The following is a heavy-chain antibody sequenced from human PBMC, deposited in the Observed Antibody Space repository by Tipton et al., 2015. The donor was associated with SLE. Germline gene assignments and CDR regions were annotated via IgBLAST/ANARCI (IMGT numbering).Heavy chain of an antibody. CDR1: GFTFDDYT. D-gene: IGHD6-13*01. J-gene: IGHJ4*02. Sequence: SLRLSCAASGFTFDDYTMHWVRQAPGKGLEWVSLISWDGGSTYYADSVKGRFTISRDNSKNSLYLQMNSLSTEDTALYYCAKDSGQQHYYFDYWGQGTLVTVSS. CDR3: AKDSGQQHYYFDY. CDR2: ISWDGGST. V-gene: IGHV3-43*01.